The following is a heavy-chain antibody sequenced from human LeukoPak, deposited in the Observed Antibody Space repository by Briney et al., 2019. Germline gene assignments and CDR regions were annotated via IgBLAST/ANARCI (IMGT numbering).Heavy chain of an antibody. Sequence: SVKVSCKASGGTFSSYAVTWVRQAPGQGLEWMGGIIRVFGAANYAQQFQGRVTLTADESTNTAYMDLSGLRSEDTAVYYCARTRSGCSTTNCYPYDMDVWGQGTTVTVSS. D-gene: IGHD2-2*01. V-gene: IGHV1-69*13. CDR3: ARTRSGCSTTNCYPYDMDV. CDR2: IIRVFGAA. CDR1: GGTFSSYA. J-gene: IGHJ6*02.